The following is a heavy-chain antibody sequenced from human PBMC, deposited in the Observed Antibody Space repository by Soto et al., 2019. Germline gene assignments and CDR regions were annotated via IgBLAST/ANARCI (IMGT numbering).Heavy chain of an antibody. Sequence: EVQLVESGGGLVQPGEALRLACAASGFSIRKYWMHWVRQAPGKGPVWVSYISGDGTTTDYAGSVKGRFTISRDNAKNTLFLQMDSQRVEDTAIYLCAIQDCTNDVCLEAAVTVGGALEYWGRGAQVTVSS. CDR3: AIQDCTNDVCLEAAVTVGGALEY. J-gene: IGHJ4*02. CDR1: GFSIRKYW. D-gene: IGHD2-8*01. V-gene: IGHV3-74*01. CDR2: ISGDGTTT.